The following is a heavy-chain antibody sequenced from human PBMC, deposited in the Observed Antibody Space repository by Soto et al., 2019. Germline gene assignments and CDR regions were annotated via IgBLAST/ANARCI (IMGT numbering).Heavy chain of an antibody. J-gene: IGHJ4*02. V-gene: IGHV3-11*01. Sequence: QVQLVVSGGGLVKPGGSLRLSCAASGFTFSDSYMSWIRQAPGRGLEWLSYISTTAGTIDYADSVEGRFTISRDNAKNSLFLQMNSLRAEDTAVYYCAKSSPPACGGNIDYWGQGTLVTVSS. CDR3: AKSSPPACGGNIDY. CDR1: GFTFSDSY. D-gene: IGHD2-15*01. CDR2: ISTTAGTI.